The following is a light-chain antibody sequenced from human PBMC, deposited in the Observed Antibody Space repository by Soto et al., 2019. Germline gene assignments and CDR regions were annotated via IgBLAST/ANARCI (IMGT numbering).Light chain of an antibody. Sequence: DIQMTHFPSTLSASVGDRVTITCRASQSISNRLAWFQQKSGEAPNLLIHKASSLESGVPSRFSGSGSGTEFTLTISSLQPDDFATYYCQQYNTYSWTFGQGTK. CDR3: QQYNTYSWT. V-gene: IGKV1-5*03. CDR1: QSISNR. CDR2: KAS. J-gene: IGKJ1*01.